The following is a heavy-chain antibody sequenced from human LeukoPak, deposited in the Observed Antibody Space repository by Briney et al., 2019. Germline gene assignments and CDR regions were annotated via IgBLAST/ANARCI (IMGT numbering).Heavy chain of an antibody. J-gene: IGHJ4*02. V-gene: IGHV4-39*01. Sequence: SETLSLTCTVSGGSISSGGYYWSWIRQPPGKGLEWIGSIYYSGSTYYNPSLKSRVTISVDTSKNQFSLKLSSVTAADTAVYYCARLSYRAYYYDSSDYYLEYFDYWGQGTLVTVSS. CDR2: IYYSGST. CDR1: GGSISSGGYY. D-gene: IGHD3-22*01. CDR3: ARLSYRAYYYDSSDYYLEYFDY.